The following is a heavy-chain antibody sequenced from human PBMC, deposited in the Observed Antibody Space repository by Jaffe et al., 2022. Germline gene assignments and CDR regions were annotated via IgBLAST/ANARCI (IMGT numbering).Heavy chain of an antibody. D-gene: IGHD3-22*01. CDR3: ARSDYYDSSVVY. J-gene: IGHJ4*02. CDR2: IYHSGST. Sequence: QVQLQESGPGLVKPSETLSLTCAVSGYSISSGYYWGWIRQPPGKGLEWIGSIYHSGSTYYNPSLKSRVTISVDTSKNQFSLKLSSVTAADTAVYYCARSDYYDSSVVYWGQGTLVTVSS. V-gene: IGHV4-38-2*01. CDR1: GYSISSGYY.